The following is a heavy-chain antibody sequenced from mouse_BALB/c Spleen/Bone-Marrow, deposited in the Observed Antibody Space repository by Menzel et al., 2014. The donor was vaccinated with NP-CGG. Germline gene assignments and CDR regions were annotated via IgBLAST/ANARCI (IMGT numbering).Heavy chain of an antibody. V-gene: IGHV3-5*02. CDR2: IYSSGPI. CDR1: GISITTGNYR. CDR3: ARAWDYVDC. D-gene: IGHD4-1*01. J-gene: IGHJ2*01. Sequence: EVQLQQSGPGLVKPSPTVSLTCTVTGISITTGNYRWNWIRQLPGHKLEWIGSIYSSGPITSNPSLTSRTTITRDTSKNQCFLEMNTVTAEDTATYYCARAWDYVDCWGQGTTLAVS.